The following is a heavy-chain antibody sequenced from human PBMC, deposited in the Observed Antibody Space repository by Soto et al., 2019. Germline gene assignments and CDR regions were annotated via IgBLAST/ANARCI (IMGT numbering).Heavy chain of an antibody. CDR3: ARRGVLITEGIASGVDV. CDR2: ILPAESDS. V-gene: IGHV5-51*01. J-gene: IGHJ6*02. Sequence: PAEPLSISCKVSGDGFASCWIFWVRTLHWQGLAWIAVILPAESDSRYSPSPQGQVTIAADRATGTAYLEWSSLRASDTATYYCARRGVLITEGIASGVDVWGQGTTVPVSS. D-gene: IGHD1-20*01. CDR1: GDGFASCW.